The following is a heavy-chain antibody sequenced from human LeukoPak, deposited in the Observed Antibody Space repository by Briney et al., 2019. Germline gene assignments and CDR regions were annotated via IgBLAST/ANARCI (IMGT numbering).Heavy chain of an antibody. CDR3: ARGLITAVNCFDR. Sequence: GGSLRLSCAASGFTLSNHWMYWVRHAPGKGLVWVSRIASDGITTNYADSVKGRFTISRDNAQNTLYLQMNRRRAEDTAVYYCARGLITAVNCFDRWGQGTLVTVSS. CDR1: GFTLSNHW. V-gene: IGHV3-74*01. CDR2: IASDGITT. D-gene: IGHD3-16*01. J-gene: IGHJ5*02.